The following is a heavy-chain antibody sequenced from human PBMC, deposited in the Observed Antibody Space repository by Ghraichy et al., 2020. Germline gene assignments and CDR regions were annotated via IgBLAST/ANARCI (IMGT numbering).Heavy chain of an antibody. CDR2: IYYSGST. J-gene: IGHJ4*02. CDR3: ASLNSSSWYRF. CDR1: GGSISSSSYY. D-gene: IGHD6-13*01. Sequence: SQTLSLTYTVSGGSISSSSYYWGWIRQPPGKGLEWIGSIYYSGSTYYNPSLKSRVTISVDTSKNQFSLKLSSVTAADTAVYYCASLNSSSWYRFWGQGTLVTVSS. V-gene: IGHV4-39*01.